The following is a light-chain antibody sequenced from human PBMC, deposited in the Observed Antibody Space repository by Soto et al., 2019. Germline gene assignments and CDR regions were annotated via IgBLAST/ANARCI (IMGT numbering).Light chain of an antibody. V-gene: IGKV3D-15*01. CDR1: QSISNN. CDR2: GAS. J-gene: IGKJ4*01. CDR3: QHYSNWPPALT. Sequence: IVMTQSPATLSVSPGVRATLSCRASQSISNNLAWYQQKPGQAPRLLMFGASTRATGIPARFSGSGSGTEFTLTISSLQSEDFAIYYCQHYSNWPPALTFGGGKRV.